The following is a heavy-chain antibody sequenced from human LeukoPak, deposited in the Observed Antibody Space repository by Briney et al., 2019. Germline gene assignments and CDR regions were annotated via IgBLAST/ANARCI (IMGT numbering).Heavy chain of an antibody. V-gene: IGHV3-21*01. J-gene: IGHJ6*02. CDR3: ARVGSSGWYDGMDV. CDR1: GFTFSSYA. D-gene: IGHD6-19*01. CDR2: ISSSSSYI. Sequence: GGSLRLSCAASGFTFSSYAMSWVRQAPGKGLEWVSSISSSSSYIYYADSVKGRFTISRDNAKNSLYLQMNSLRAEDTAVYYCARVGSSGWYDGMDVWGQGTTVTVSS.